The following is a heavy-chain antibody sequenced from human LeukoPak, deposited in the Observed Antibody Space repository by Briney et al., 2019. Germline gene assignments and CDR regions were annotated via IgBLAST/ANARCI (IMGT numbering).Heavy chain of an antibody. V-gene: IGHV3-21*01. Sequence: GGSLRLSCAASGFTFNDYTMTWVRQAPGKGLEWVSSITGDCNYIFYADSVKGRFTIFRDNAQNSLFLELNSLRGEDTAVYYCARERNFYYFDYWGQGALVTVSS. CDR1: GFTFNDYT. J-gene: IGHJ4*02. D-gene: IGHD3-3*01. CDR2: ITGDCNYI. CDR3: ARERNFYYFDY.